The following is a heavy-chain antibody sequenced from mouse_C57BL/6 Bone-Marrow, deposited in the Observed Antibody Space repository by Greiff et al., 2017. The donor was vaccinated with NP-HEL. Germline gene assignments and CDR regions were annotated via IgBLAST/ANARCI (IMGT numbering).Heavy chain of an antibody. J-gene: IGHJ3*01. CDR3: AIYDGYLQFAY. Sequence: QVQLKQPGAELVKPGASVKLSCKASGYTFTSYWMQWVKQRPGQGLEWIGEIDPSDSYTNYNQKFKGKATLTVDTSSSTAYMQLSSLTSEDSAVYYCAIYDGYLQFAYWGQGTLVTVSA. D-gene: IGHD2-3*01. CDR2: IDPSDSYT. V-gene: IGHV1-50*01. CDR1: GYTFTSYW.